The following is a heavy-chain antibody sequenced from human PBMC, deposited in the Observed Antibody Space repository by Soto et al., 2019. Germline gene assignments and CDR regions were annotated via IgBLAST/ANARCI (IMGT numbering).Heavy chain of an antibody. CDR1: GYTFTSFG. CDR2: ITTDKAKT. J-gene: IGHJ4*02. CDR3: ATRSPAFDY. V-gene: IGHV1-18*01. Sequence: QVQLVQSGPEVKKPGASVKVSCKNSGYTFTSFGISWVRQAPGQGLEWMGWITTDKAKTNYAQKFQGRVTMTTDTSMSSAYMELRSLRSDDTAVYYCATRSPAFDYWGQGTLVTVSS.